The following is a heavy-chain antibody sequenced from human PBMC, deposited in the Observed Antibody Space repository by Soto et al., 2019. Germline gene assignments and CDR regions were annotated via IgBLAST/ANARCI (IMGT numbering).Heavy chain of an antibody. CDR1: GGSVSSGAFF. J-gene: IGHJ5*02. Sequence: TSETLSLTCSVSGGSVSSGAFFWSWLRQPPGKGLEWIGCISYSGSTYYTPSLRSRVTISVHTSKNQFSLKLSSVTAADTAVFYCARHYSSGSRNWFDPWGQGTLVTVSS. V-gene: IGHV4-39*01. D-gene: IGHD6-19*01. CDR3: ARHYSSGSRNWFDP. CDR2: ISYSGST.